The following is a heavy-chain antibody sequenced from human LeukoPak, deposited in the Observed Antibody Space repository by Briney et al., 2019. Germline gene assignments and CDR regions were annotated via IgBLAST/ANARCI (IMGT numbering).Heavy chain of an antibody. CDR3: ARDMGGSGSQPDY. V-gene: IGHV3-33*01. Sequence: GRSLRLSCAASGFTFSAYGMHWARQAPGKGLEWVAVIWYNGGNKYYADSVKGRFAVSRDNPKNTLYLQMNSLRAEDTAVYYCARDMGGSGSQPDYWGQGTPVTVSS. CDR1: GFTFSAYG. J-gene: IGHJ4*02. D-gene: IGHD3-10*01. CDR2: IWYNGGNK.